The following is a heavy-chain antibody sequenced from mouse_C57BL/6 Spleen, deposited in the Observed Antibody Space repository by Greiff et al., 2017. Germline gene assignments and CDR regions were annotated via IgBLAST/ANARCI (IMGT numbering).Heavy chain of an antibody. D-gene: IGHD1-1*01. CDR3: ARSGFYYGISYYFDY. Sequence: VQLQQSGAELVKPGASVKLSCKASGYTFTSYWMHWVKQRPGQGLEWIGMIHPNSGSTNYNEKFKSKATLTVDKSSSTAYMQLSSLTSEDSAVYECARSGFYYGISYYFDYWGQGTTLTVSS. CDR1: GYTFTSYW. J-gene: IGHJ2*01. V-gene: IGHV1-64*01. CDR2: IHPNSGST.